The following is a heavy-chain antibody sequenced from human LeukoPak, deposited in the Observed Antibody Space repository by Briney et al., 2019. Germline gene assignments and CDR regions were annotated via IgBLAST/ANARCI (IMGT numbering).Heavy chain of an antibody. CDR3: ARGWRGDHFDY. Sequence: SETLSLTCTVSGDSMSTSYWSWIRQPLGKGLEWIGYFYHSGTDYNPSLKSRVTISGDMSNNQFSLKLSSVTAADTAIYYCARGWRGDHFDYWGQETLVSVSS. V-gene: IGHV4-59*01. CDR1: GDSMSTSY. CDR2: FYHSGT. J-gene: IGHJ4*02. D-gene: IGHD3-16*01.